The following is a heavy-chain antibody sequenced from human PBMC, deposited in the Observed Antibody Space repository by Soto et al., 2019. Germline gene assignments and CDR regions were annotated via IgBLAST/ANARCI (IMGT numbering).Heavy chain of an antibody. CDR1: GYTFTSYD. V-gene: IGHV1-8*01. Sequence: QVQLVQSGAEVKKPGASVKVSCKASGYTFTSYDINWVRQATGQGLEWMGWTNPKSGNTGYAQKFQCRVTMTRDSSISTAYMELNNLRSEDTAMYYCARTDGDLDYWGQGTLVTVSS. D-gene: IGHD4-17*01. CDR2: TNPKSGNT. J-gene: IGHJ4*02. CDR3: ARTDGDLDY.